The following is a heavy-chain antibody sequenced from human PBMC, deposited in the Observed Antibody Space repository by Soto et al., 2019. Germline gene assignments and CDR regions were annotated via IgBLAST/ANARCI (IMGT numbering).Heavy chain of an antibody. CDR1: GYTFTSYY. J-gene: IGHJ4*02. Sequence: SVKVSCKASGYTFTSYYMHWVRQVPGQGLEWMGIINPSGGSTSYAQKFQGRVTMTRDTSTSTVYMELSSLRSEDTAVYYCARDPFGSWDSSGYSDSFDYWGQGTLVTVS. CDR3: ARDPFGSWDSSGYSDSFDY. V-gene: IGHV1-46*01. D-gene: IGHD3-22*01. CDR2: INPSGGST.